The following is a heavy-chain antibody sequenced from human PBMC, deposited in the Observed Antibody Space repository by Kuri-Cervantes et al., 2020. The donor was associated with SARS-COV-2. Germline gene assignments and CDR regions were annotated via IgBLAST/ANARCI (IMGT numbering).Heavy chain of an antibody. CDR2: IYWDDDK. CDR1: GFSLSTSGVG. CDR3: AHRLGRYCSSTSCYRGVLSFDY. V-gene: IGHV2-5*02. D-gene: IGHD2-2*01. Sequence: SGPTLVKPTQTRTLTCTFSGFSLSTSGVGGGWMLQPPGKALGWLALIYWDDDKHYSPSLKCKHTITKDTYKTQVVLTMTNMDPVDTATDYCAHRLGRYCSSTSCYRGVLSFDYWGQGTLVTVSS. J-gene: IGHJ4*02.